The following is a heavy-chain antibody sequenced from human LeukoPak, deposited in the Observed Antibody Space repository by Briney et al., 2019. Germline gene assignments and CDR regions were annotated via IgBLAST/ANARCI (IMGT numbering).Heavy chain of an antibody. Sequence: GASVKVSCKASGYTFTGYYMHWVRQAPGQGLEWMGWISAYNGNTNYAQKLQGRVTMTTDTSTSTAYMELRSLRSDDTAVYYCARLYSGSYKHADYWGQGTLVTVSS. J-gene: IGHJ4*02. CDR1: GYTFTGYY. CDR3: ARLYSGSYKHADY. CDR2: ISAYNGNT. V-gene: IGHV1-18*04. D-gene: IGHD1-26*01.